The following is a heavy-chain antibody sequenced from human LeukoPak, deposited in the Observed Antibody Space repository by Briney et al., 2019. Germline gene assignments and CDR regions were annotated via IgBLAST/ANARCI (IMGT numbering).Heavy chain of an antibody. J-gene: IGHJ4*02. CDR2: ISYDGSNK. CDR3: ARGVGRDY. V-gene: IGHV3-30*03. Sequence: PGGSLRLSCAASGFTFSSYSMNWVRQAPGKGLEWVAVISYDGSNKYYADSVKGRFTISRDNSKNTLYLQMNSLRAEDTAVYYCARGVGRDYWGQGTLVTVSS. CDR1: GFTFSSYS.